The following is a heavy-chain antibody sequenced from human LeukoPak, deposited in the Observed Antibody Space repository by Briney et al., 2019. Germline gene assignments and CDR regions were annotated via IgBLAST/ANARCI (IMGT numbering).Heavy chain of an antibody. CDR2: IYTSGST. D-gene: IGHD3-3*01. J-gene: IGHJ5*02. CDR3: ARDGFWSGYYFNWFDP. Sequence: SETLSLTCTVSGGSISSSSYYWSWIRQPAGKGLEWIGRIYTSGSTNYNPSLKSRVTMSVDTSKNQFSLKLSSVTAADTAVYYCARDGFWSGYYFNWFDPWGQGTLVTVSS. V-gene: IGHV4-61*02. CDR1: GGSISSSSYY.